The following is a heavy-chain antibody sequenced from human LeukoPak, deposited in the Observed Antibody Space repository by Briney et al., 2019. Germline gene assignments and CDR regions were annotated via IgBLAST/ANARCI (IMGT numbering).Heavy chain of an antibody. J-gene: IGHJ4*02. D-gene: IGHD3-22*01. Sequence: ASVKVSCKASGYTFTSYGISWVRQAPGQGLEWMGWISAYNGNTNYAQKLQGRVTMTTDTSTSTAYMELRSLRSDDTAVYYCARVQWNDSSVYYSDYWGQGTLVTVSS. V-gene: IGHV1-18*01. CDR3: ARVQWNDSSVYYSDY. CDR1: GYTFTSYG. CDR2: ISAYNGNT.